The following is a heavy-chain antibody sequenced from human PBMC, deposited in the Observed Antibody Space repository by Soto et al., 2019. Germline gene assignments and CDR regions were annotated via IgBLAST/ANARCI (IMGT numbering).Heavy chain of an antibody. V-gene: IGHV3-49*03. CDR2: IRSKAYGGTT. J-gene: IGHJ3*02. CDR1: GFTFGDYA. Sequence: GGSLRLSCTASGFTFGDYAMSWFRQAPGKGLEWVGFIRSKAYGGTTEYAASVKGRFTISRDDSKSIAYLQMNSLKTEDTAVYYCTREPPDIVVVVEYDAFDIWGQGTMFTVSS. D-gene: IGHD2-15*01. CDR3: TREPPDIVVVVEYDAFDI.